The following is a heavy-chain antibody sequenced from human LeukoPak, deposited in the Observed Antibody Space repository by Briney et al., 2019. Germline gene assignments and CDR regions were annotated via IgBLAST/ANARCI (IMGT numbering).Heavy chain of an antibody. J-gene: IGHJ4*02. Sequence: PGGSLRLSCAASGFTFSSYGMSWVRQAPGKGLEWVSAISASGGSTYHADSVKGRFTISRDNSKNTLYLQMNSLRAEDTAIYYCAKEGKTRTWNYSQAKPVYWGQGTLVTVSS. CDR2: ISASGGST. V-gene: IGHV3-23*01. D-gene: IGHD3-10*01. CDR3: AKEGKTRTWNYSQAKPVY. CDR1: GFTFSSYG.